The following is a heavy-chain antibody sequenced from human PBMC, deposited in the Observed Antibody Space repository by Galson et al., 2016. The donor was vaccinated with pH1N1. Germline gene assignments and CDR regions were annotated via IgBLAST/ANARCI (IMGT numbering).Heavy chain of an antibody. V-gene: IGHV4-31*03. CDR3: AREARVQATPGRYDYYGMDV. CDR2: ISYSGST. Sequence: LSLTCSVSAGSFSSGDDYWSWLRQLPGKGLEWIGYISYSGSTYYNPSLKSRVPIAIDTSQNQFSLSLSSVTAADTAVYYCAREARVQATPGRYDYYGMDVWGQGTTVIVSS. D-gene: IGHD2-15*01. CDR1: AGSFSSGDDY. J-gene: IGHJ6*02.